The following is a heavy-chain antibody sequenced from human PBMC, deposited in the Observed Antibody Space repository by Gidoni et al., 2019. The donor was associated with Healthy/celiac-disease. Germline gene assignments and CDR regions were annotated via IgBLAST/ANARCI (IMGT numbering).Heavy chain of an antibody. J-gene: IGHJ4*02. D-gene: IGHD3-10*01. CDR1: GFTVSSNS. CDR3: EGFGDTPYYFDY. Sequence: EVQLVESGGGLIQPGGSLGLSCAASGFTVSSNSMSWVRQAPGKGLEWVSVIYSGGSTYYADSVKGRFTISRDNSKNTLYLQMNSLRAEDTAVYYCEGFGDTPYYFDYWGQGTLVTVSS. V-gene: IGHV3-53*01. CDR2: IYSGGST.